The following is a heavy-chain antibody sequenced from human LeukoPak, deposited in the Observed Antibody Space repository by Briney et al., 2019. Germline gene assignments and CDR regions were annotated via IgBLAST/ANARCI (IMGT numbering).Heavy chain of an antibody. Sequence: ASVKVSCTVSGYTLTELSMHWVRQAPGKGLEWMGGFDPEDGETIYAQKFQGGVTMTEDTSTDTAYMELSSLRSEDTAVYYCATSGSSFYNYYYYGMDVWGQGTTVTVSS. D-gene: IGHD3-10*01. CDR2: FDPEDGET. V-gene: IGHV1-24*01. J-gene: IGHJ6*02. CDR3: ATSGSSFYNYYYYGMDV. CDR1: GYTLTELS.